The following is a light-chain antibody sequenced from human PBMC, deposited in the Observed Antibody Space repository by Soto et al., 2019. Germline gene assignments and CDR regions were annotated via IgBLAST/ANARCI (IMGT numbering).Light chain of an antibody. Sequence: DIQMTQSPSSLSASVGDRVTITCRASQSISNYFNWYQQKPGKAPKLLINAASSLKSGVPSRFSGSASGTDFTLTISSLQPEDFATYYCHQSYNTPLTFGEGTKVEIK. CDR1: QSISNY. CDR2: AAS. J-gene: IGKJ4*01. V-gene: IGKV1-39*01. CDR3: HQSYNTPLT.